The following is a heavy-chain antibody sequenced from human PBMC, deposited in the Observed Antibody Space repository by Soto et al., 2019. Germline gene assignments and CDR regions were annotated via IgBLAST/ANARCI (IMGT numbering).Heavy chain of an antibody. Sequence: PGGSLRLSCAASGFTFSSYVTHWVRQAPGKRLVRVALISSDGSKKYSIDSVKGRLTISRDNSKNTLDLQMDSLRVEYTAVYYCAKDVSTYAGSFTYHFDSWGQGTQVTVSS. V-gene: IGHV3-30*18. CDR3: AKDVSTYAGSFTYHFDS. CDR1: GFTFSSYV. D-gene: IGHD1-26*01. CDR2: ISSDGSKK. J-gene: IGHJ4*02.